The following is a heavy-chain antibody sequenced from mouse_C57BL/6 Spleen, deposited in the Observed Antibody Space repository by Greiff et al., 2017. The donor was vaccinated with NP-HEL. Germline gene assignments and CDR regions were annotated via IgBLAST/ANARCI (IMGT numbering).Heavy chain of an antibody. J-gene: IGHJ2*01. D-gene: IGHD3-2*02. V-gene: IGHV1-69*01. CDR3: ARVTAQAPYFDY. CDR1: GYTFTSYW. CDR2: IDPSDSYT. Sequence: VQLQQPGAELVMPGASVKLSCKASGYTFTSYWMHWVKQRPGQGLEWIGEIDPSDSYTNYNQKFKGKSTLTVDKSSSTAYMQLSSLTSEDSAVYYCARVTAQAPYFDYWGQGTTLTVSS.